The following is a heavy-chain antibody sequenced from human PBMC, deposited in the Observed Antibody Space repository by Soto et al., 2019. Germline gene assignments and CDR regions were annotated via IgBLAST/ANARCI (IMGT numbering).Heavy chain of an antibody. CDR1: GFTFSSYG. D-gene: IGHD2-2*01. J-gene: IGHJ6*02. Sequence: PGGSLRLSCVASGFTFSSYGMHWVRQAPGKGLEWVAIISYDGSNTYYADSVKGRFTISRDNSKNTLYLQMNSLRAEDTSVYYCARDGIYCISTSCYDYYYGMDVWGQGTTVTVSS. V-gene: IGHV3-30*03. CDR2: ISYDGSNT. CDR3: ARDGIYCISTSCYDYYYGMDV.